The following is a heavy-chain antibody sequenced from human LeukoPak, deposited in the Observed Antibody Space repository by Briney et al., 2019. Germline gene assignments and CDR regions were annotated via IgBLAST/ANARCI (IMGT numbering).Heavy chain of an antibody. V-gene: IGHV3-23*01. CDR3: AKGVISRYFDY. D-gene: IGHD3-22*01. CDR2: ISTSGGST. CDR1: GFTFSSYG. Sequence: PGGSLRLSCAASGFTFSSYGTSWVRQAPGKGLEWVSAISTSGGSTYYADSVKGRFTISRDNSNNTLYLQMNSLRAEDTAIYYCAKGVISRYFDYWGQGTLVTVSS. J-gene: IGHJ4*02.